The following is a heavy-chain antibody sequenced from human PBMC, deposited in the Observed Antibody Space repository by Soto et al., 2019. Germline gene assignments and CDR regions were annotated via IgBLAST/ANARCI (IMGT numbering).Heavy chain of an antibody. D-gene: IGHD3-22*01. CDR3: ARPNRYYYDSSGCFDY. CDR1: GFTFRSYA. CDR2: ISGSGGST. Sequence: LRLSCAASGFTFRSYAMGWVRQAPGKGLEWVSAISGSGGSTYYADSVKGRFTISRDNSKNTLYLQMNSLRAEDTAVYYCARPNRYYYDSSGCFDYWGQGTLVTVSS. J-gene: IGHJ4*02. V-gene: IGHV3-23*01.